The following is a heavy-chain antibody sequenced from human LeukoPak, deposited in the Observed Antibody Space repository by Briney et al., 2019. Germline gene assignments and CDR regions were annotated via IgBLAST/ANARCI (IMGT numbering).Heavy chain of an antibody. CDR1: GFTFTHYN. V-gene: IGHV3-43*01. D-gene: IGHD2-21*01. CDR2: INWDGSSS. Sequence: GGSLRLSCAASGFTFTHYNMYWVRQPPGKGLEWVSLINWDGSSSYYADSVKGRFTISRDNNKNSLYLHMNSLRTEDTALYYCTRIGPYYYYGMDVWGQGTTVAVSS. CDR3: TRIGPYYYYGMDV. J-gene: IGHJ6*02.